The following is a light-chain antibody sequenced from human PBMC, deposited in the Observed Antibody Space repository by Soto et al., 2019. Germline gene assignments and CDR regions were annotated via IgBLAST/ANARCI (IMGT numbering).Light chain of an antibody. CDR1: QFVTSTD. CDR3: QQYGISPFT. CDR2: GAS. J-gene: IGKJ4*01. Sequence: EVVLTQSPGTLSLSPGARATLSCRASQFVTSTDLAWYQQRPGQAPRLLIYGASSRATGIPDRFSGSGSETEFTLTISRLESEDFAVYYCQQYGISPFTFGGGTKVEIK. V-gene: IGKV3-20*01.